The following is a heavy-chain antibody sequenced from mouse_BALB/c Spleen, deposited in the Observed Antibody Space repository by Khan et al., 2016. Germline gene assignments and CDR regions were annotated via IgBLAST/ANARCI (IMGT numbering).Heavy chain of an antibody. Sequence: VQLQQSGAELVKSGDTVKLSCTASGLNITDTYMHWLKQWPEQDLEWIGRIDPPNGNTNYDPKFQGKATITADTSYNTSYLQLNTLTTEDTAVYDSARMTRKWGQGTTLTVSS. CDR3: ARMTRK. V-gene: IGHV14-3*02. J-gene: IGHJ2*01. CDR1: GLNITDTY. CDR2: IDPPNGNT.